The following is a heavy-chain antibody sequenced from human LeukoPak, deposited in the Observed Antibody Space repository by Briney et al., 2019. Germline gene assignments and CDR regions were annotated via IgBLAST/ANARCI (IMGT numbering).Heavy chain of an antibody. CDR2: IYSGGST. V-gene: IGHV3-53*01. CDR3: ARSMGATPEKLYFGV. Sequence: GGSLRLSCAASGFTVSSNYMSWVRQAPGKGLEWVSVIYSGGSTYYADSVKGRFTISRDNSKNTLYLQMNSLRAEDTAVYYCARSMGATPEKLYFGVWGQGALVTVSS. J-gene: IGHJ4*02. CDR1: GFTVSSNY. D-gene: IGHD1-26*01.